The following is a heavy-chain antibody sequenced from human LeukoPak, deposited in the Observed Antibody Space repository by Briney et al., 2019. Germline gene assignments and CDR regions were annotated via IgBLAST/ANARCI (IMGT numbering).Heavy chain of an antibody. J-gene: IGHJ4*02. CDR2: INHSGST. CDR3: ARVGRSGRYYFDH. CDR1: GGSFSGYY. Sequence: ETSETLSLTCAVYGGSFSGYYWSWIRQPPGKGLEWIGEINHSGSTNYNPSLKSRVTISVDTSKNQFSLKLSSVTAADTAVYYCARVGRSGRYYFDHWGQGTLVTVSS. V-gene: IGHV4-34*01.